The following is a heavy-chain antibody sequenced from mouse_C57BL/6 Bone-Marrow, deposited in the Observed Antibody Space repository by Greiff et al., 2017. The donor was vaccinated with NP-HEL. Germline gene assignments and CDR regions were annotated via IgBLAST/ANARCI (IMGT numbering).Heavy chain of an antibody. J-gene: IGHJ2*01. Sequence: QVQLKESGAELVRPGTSVKMSCKASGYTFTNYWIGWAKQRPGHGLEWLGDIYPGGGYTNYNEKFKGKATLTADKSSSTAYMQFSSLTSEDSAIYYGARRGYYGSGDYWGQGTTLTVSS. V-gene: IGHV1-63*01. CDR2: IYPGGGYT. CDR1: GYTFTNYW. CDR3: ARRGYYGSGDY. D-gene: IGHD1-1*01.